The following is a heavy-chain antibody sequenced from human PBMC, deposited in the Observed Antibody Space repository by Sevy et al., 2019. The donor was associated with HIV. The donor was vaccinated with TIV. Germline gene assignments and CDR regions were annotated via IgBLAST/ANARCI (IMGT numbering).Heavy chain of an antibody. CDR3: ARELSDYDILTGYFGRNWFDP. CDR1: GYTFISYG. J-gene: IGHJ5*02. Sequence: ASVKVSCKASGYTFISYGISWVRQAPGQGLEWMGWISAYNGNTNYAQKLQGRVTMTTDTSTSTAYMELRSLRSDDTAVYYCARELSDYDILTGYFGRNWFDPWGQGTLVTVSS. D-gene: IGHD3-9*01. CDR2: ISAYNGNT. V-gene: IGHV1-18*01.